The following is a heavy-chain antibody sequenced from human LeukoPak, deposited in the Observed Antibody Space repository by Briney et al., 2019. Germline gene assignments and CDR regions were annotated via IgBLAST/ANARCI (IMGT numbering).Heavy chain of an antibody. V-gene: IGHV3-30*02. D-gene: IGHD1-26*01. CDR1: GFTFSSYG. Sequence: GGSLRLSCAASGFTFSSYGMHWVRQAPGKGLEWVAFIRYDGSNKYYADSVKGRFTISRDNSKNTLYLQMNSLIAEDTAVYYCAKDLRRIVGATKGMDVWGKGTTVTVSS. CDR2: IRYDGSNK. J-gene: IGHJ6*03. CDR3: AKDLRRIVGATKGMDV.